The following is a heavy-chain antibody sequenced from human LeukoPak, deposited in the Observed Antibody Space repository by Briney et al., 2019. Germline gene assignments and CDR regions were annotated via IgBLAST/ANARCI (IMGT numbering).Heavy chain of an antibody. CDR1: GFTFSSYA. Sequence: PGGSLRLSCAASGFTFSSYAMSWVRQAPGKGLEWVSAISGSGGSTYYADSVKGRFTISRDNSKNTLYLQMNSLRAEDTAVYYCAKPNLTGGGSHPHDFDYWGQGTLVTVSS. J-gene: IGHJ4*02. CDR3: AKPNLTGGGSHPHDFDY. CDR2: ISGSGGST. D-gene: IGHD2-15*01. V-gene: IGHV3-23*01.